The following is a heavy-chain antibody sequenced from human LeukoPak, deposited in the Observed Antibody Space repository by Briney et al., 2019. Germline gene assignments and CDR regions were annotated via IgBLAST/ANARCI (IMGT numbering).Heavy chain of an antibody. CDR3: ARDTSHGGFDY. CDR2: IYYSGSS. V-gene: IGHV4-31*03. J-gene: IGHJ4*02. Sequence: SQTLSLTCTVSGGSISSGVSYWSWIRQHPGKGLEWIAYIYYSGSSSYNPSLKSRVTISVDTSKNQFSLKLSSVTAADTAVYYCARDTSHGGFDYWGQGTLVTVSS. D-gene: IGHD2-2*01. CDR1: GGSISSGVSY.